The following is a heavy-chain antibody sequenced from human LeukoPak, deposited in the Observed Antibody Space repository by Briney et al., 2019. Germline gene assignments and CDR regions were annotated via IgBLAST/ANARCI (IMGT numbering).Heavy chain of an antibody. Sequence: ASVKVSCKASGGTFSSYAISWVRQAPGQGLEWMGWINSNSGGTNYAQKFQGRVTRTRDTSISTAYMELSRLRSDDTAVYYCVRQVSDYWGQGTLVTVSS. CDR1: GGTFSSYA. J-gene: IGHJ4*02. CDR2: INSNSGGT. V-gene: IGHV1-2*02. CDR3: VRQVSDY. D-gene: IGHD1-14*01.